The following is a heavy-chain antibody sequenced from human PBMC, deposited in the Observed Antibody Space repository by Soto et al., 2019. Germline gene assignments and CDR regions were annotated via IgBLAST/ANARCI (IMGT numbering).Heavy chain of an antibody. CDR3: AKFPVVPALVFYY. CDR1: GVTSSNYG. CDR2: ISGSGDNT. V-gene: IGHV3-23*01. D-gene: IGHD3-10*02. J-gene: IGHJ4*02. Sequence: PGGSLRLSCAASGVTSSNYGIIWGRHAPGKGLEWVSSISGSGDNTYYADSVKGRFTISRDKSKNKLFLQRNSLRAEDTAVYYCAKFPVVPALVFYYRGQRTLVTVSA.